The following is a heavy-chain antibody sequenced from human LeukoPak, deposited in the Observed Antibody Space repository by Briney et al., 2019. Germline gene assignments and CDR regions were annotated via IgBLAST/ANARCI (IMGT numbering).Heavy chain of an antibody. CDR1: GGSISSGDYY. CDR3: ARLTVVPAAIGA. V-gene: IGHV4-30-4*08. D-gene: IGHD2-2*02. CDR2: IYYSGST. Sequence: PSETLSLTCTVSGGSISSGDYYWSRIRQPPGKGLEWIGYIYYSGSTYYNPSLKSRVTISVDTSKNQFSLKLSSVTAADTAVYYCARLTVVPAAIGAWGQGTLVTVSS. J-gene: IGHJ1*01.